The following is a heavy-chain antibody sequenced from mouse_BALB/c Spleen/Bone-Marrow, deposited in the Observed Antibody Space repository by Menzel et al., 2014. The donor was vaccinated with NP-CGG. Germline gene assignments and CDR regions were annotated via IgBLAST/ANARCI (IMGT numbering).Heavy chain of an antibody. CDR3: ARLNYYGNLFV. D-gene: IGHD1-1*01. J-gene: IGHJ1*01. CDR2: INPDSNTI. CDR1: GFDFSRYW. V-gene: IGHV4-1*02. Sequence: VQLQQPGGGLVQPGGSLKLSCAAPGFDFSRYWMSWVRQAPGKGLEWIGEINPDSNTINYTPSLKDKFIISRDNAKNTLYLQMSKVRSEDTALYYCARLNYYGNLFVWGAGTTVTVSS.